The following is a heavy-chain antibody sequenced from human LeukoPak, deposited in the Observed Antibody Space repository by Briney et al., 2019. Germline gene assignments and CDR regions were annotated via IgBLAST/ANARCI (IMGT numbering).Heavy chain of an antibody. J-gene: IGHJ3*02. CDR1: GGSISSYY. V-gene: IGHV4-59*01. CDR3: ARGGTRAFDI. CDR2: IYYSGTT. D-gene: IGHD1-1*01. Sequence: PSETLSLTYTVSGGSISSYYWSWIRQTPGKGLEWIGYIYYSGTTNYNPSLRSRVAISLDTSKNQFSLKLSSVTAADTAVFYCARGGTRAFDIWGQGTMVTVSS.